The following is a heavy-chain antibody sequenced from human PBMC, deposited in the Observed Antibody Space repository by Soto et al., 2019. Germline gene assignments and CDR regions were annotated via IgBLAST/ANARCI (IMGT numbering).Heavy chain of an antibody. CDR3: ASDIAAAGNDY. Sequence: SETLSLTCTVSGGSISSSSYYWGWIRQPPGKGLEWIGSIYYSGSTYYNPSLKSRVTISVDTSKNQFSLKLSSVTAADTAVYYCASDIAAAGNDYWGQGTLVTVSS. CDR2: IYYSGST. CDR1: GGSISSSSYY. J-gene: IGHJ4*02. V-gene: IGHV4-39*01. D-gene: IGHD6-13*01.